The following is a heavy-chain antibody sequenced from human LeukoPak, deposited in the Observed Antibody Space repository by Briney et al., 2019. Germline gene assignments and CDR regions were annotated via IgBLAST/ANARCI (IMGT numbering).Heavy chain of an antibody. D-gene: IGHD6-13*01. CDR1: GFTFSSYA. CDR3: AKAAAGFVDY. Sequence: GGSLRLSCAASGFTFSSYAMHRVRQAPGKGLEWVAVISYDGSNKYYADSVKGRFTISRDNSKNTLYLQMNSLRAEDTAVYYCAKAAAGFVDYWGQGTLVTVSS. CDR2: ISYDGSNK. J-gene: IGHJ4*02. V-gene: IGHV3-30-3*02.